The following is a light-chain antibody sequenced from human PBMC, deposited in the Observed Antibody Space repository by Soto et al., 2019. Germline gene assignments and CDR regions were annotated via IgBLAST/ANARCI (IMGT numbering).Light chain of an antibody. CDR2: DAS. J-gene: IGKJ1*01. CDR1: QSIRSW. V-gene: IGKV1-5*01. CDR3: QQYNSYPWT. Sequence: DIQMTQSPSTLSASVGDRVTITCRARQSIRSWLAWYQQKPGKAPKLMIYDASSLESGVPSRFSGSGSGTACTLTISSLQPDDFATYYCQQYNSYPWTFGQGTKVEIK.